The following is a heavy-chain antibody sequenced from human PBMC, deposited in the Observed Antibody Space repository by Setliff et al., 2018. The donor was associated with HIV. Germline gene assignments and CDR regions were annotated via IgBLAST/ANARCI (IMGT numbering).Heavy chain of an antibody. CDR1: GDSISSGAYY. Sequence: PSETLSLTCTVSGDSISSGAYYWTWLRQPAGKGLEWIGHVYTSGSTNYNPSLKSRVTISLDASKNQFSLKLSSVTATDTAVYYCVRGETYDSWSGYGNAFDIWGQGTMVTVSS. CDR3: VRGETYDSWSGYGNAFDI. J-gene: IGHJ3*02. V-gene: IGHV4-61*09. CDR2: VYTSGST. D-gene: IGHD3-3*01.